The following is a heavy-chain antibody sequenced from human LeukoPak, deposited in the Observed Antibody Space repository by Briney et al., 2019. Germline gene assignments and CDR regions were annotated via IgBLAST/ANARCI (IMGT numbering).Heavy chain of an antibody. V-gene: IGHV3-23*01. CDR3: ARVLSLRYFDWVLYADS. Sequence: GVSLSLSCAASGFTFSNYAMSWVRQAPGKGLEWVSAIGGSSINTYYADSIKGRFTTSRDNSKNTLFLQMSSLRAEDTAIYYCARVLSLRYFDWVLYADSWGQGTLVTVSS. CDR1: GFTFSNYA. J-gene: IGHJ4*02. D-gene: IGHD3-9*01. CDR2: IGGSSINT.